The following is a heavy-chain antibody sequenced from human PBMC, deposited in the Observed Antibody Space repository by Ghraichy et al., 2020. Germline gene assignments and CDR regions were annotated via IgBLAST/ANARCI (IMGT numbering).Heavy chain of an antibody. D-gene: IGHD2-15*01. CDR3: AKRGRGVVVVSTREVSLYYFDY. V-gene: IGHV3-23*01. CDR1: GFTFNNYA. J-gene: IGHJ4*02. Sequence: GGSLRLSCAASGFTFNNYAMSWVHQAPGKGLEWVSSITSSGGNTYYADSVKGRFTISRDNSKNTLYLQMNNLKAEDTAVYYFAKRGRGVVVVSTREVSLYYFDYWGQGTLVTVSS. CDR2: ITSSGGNT.